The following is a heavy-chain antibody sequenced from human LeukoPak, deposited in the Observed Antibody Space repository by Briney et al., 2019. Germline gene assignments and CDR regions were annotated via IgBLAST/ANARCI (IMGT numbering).Heavy chain of an antibody. CDR2: ISSSSSYI. J-gene: IGHJ4*02. Sequence: GGSLRLSCAASGFTFSSTWMNWVRQAPGKGLEWVSSISSSSSYIYYADSVKGRFTISRDNAKNSLYLQMNSLRAEDTAVYYCARGSSGYKIGYWGQGTLVTVSS. V-gene: IGHV3-21*01. D-gene: IGHD5-12*01. CDR3: ARGSSGYKIGY. CDR1: GFTFSSTW.